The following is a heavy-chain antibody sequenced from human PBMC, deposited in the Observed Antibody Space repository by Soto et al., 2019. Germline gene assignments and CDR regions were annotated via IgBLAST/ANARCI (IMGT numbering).Heavy chain of an antibody. CDR1: GYSFTSYW. CDR3: ARHVGRGTIFGVVINYWFDP. V-gene: IGHV5-10-1*01. D-gene: IGHD3-3*01. Sequence: EPLKISCKGSGYSFTSYWISWVRQMPGKGLEWMGRIDPSDSYTNYSPSFQGHVTISADKSISTAYLQWSSLKASDTAMYDCARHVGRGTIFGVVINYWFDPWGQGTLVTVSS. J-gene: IGHJ5*02. CDR2: IDPSDSYT.